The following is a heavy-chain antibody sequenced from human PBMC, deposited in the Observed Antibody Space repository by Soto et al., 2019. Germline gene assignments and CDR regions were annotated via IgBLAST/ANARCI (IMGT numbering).Heavy chain of an antibody. V-gene: IGHV1-18*04. CDR1: GYTFTSYG. Sequence: ASVKVSCKASGYTFTSYGISWVRQAPGQGLEWMGWISAYNGNTNYAQKLQVRVTMTTDTSTSTAYMELRSLRSDDTAVYYCARDHGGYEPGPYCYYDGMDVWGEETT. D-gene: IGHD5-12*01. CDR2: ISAYNGNT. J-gene: IGHJ6*01. CDR3: ARDHGGYEPGPYCYYDGMDV.